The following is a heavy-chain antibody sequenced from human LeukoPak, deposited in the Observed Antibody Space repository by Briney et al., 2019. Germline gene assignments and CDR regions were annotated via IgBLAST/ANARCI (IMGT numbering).Heavy chain of an antibody. CDR2: IYYSGST. D-gene: IGHD3-16*01. CDR1: GGSISTYY. Sequence: PSETLSLTCTVSGGSISTYYWTWLRQPPGKGLEWIGYIYYSGSTDYNPSLKSRVTISVDTSKNQFSLKLSSVTAADTAVYYCARHIPSTYPGEPYDYWGQGTLVTVSS. V-gene: IGHV4-59*08. J-gene: IGHJ4*02. CDR3: ARHIPSTYPGEPYDY.